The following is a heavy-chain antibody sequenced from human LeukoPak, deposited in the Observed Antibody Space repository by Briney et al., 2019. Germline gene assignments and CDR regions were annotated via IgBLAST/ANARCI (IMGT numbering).Heavy chain of an antibody. CDR3: ARPSHVVGATLFDY. CDR2: IISSSSYI. CDR1: GFTFSSYT. J-gene: IGHJ4*02. D-gene: IGHD1-26*01. V-gene: IGHV3-21*01. Sequence: GGPLRLSCAASGFTFSSYTMNWGREAPGEGVEWGSSIISSSSYITYAASVKGRFTISRDDAKNPLYLQMNTLRAEDTAVYYCARPSHVVGATLFDYWGQGTLVTVSS.